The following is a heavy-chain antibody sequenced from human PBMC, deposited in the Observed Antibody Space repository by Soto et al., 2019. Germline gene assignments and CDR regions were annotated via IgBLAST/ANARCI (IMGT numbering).Heavy chain of an antibody. D-gene: IGHD6-13*01. V-gene: IGHV2-5*02. CDR3: AHYSSTSSVDY. CDR1: GFSLSTSGMG. Sequence: QITLKESGPTLVKPTQTFTLACTFSGFSLSTSGMGVGWIRQPPGTALEWLALIYWDDDKRYSPSLKSRLTITKDTCKIQVVLTMTNMVPVDTVTYYCAHYSSTSSVDYWGQGTLVTVSS. CDR2: IYWDDDK. J-gene: IGHJ4*02.